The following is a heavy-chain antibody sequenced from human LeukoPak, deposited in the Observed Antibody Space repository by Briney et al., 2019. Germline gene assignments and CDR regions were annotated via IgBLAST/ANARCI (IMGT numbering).Heavy chain of an antibody. J-gene: IGHJ3*02. CDR1: GFTFSSYA. D-gene: IGHD3-16*01. Sequence: GGSLRLSCAASGFTFSSYAMHWVRQAPGKGLEWVANINQDGTEQYYVDSVKGRFTISRDNSKNTLYLQMNSLRAEDTAVYYCARDQSKDYVWGIDPGWAFDIWGQGTMVTVSS. V-gene: IGHV3-7*03. CDR2: INQDGTEQ. CDR3: ARDQSKDYVWGIDPGWAFDI.